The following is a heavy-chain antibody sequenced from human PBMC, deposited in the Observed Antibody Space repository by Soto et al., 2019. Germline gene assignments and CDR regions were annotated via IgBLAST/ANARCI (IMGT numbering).Heavy chain of an antibody. CDR3: ARGVRV. J-gene: IGHJ3*01. D-gene: IGHD6-13*01. CDR2: ISYSGST. V-gene: IGHV4-31*01. CDR1: GGSISSGTYC. Sequence: QVQLQESGPGLVKPSQTLSLTCFVSGGSISSGTYCWSWIRQHPGKGLEWIGCISYSGSTSYNPSLKSQVAISVDTSQNQFSLKLNSVTAADTAMYYCARGVRVWGQGTMVIVSS.